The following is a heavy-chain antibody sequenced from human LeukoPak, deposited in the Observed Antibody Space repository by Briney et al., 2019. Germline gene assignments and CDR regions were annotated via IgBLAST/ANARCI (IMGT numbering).Heavy chain of an antibody. V-gene: IGHV4-61*02. CDR2: MSSSGIS. CDR3: TKGAGPPWFKP. J-gene: IGHJ5*02. CDR1: NGSISSDTYF. Sequence: SETLSLTCTVSNGSISSDTYFWSWIRQPPGKGLEWIGSMSSSGISHYSPSLKSRVTISIDTSRNQVSMSLNSVTAADTAGYDCTKGAGPPWFKPWGQGTLVTVSS.